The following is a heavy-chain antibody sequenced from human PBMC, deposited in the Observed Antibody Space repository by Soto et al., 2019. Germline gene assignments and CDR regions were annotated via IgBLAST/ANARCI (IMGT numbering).Heavy chain of an antibody. D-gene: IGHD3-10*01. CDR1: GFTFSSYE. CDR3: AREVGSGWFDP. Sequence: EVQLVESGGGLVQPGGSLRLSCAASGFTFSSYEMSWVRQAPGKGLEWVSYISSSGSTIYYADSVKGRFTISRDNAKNSLYLQMNSLRAEDTAVYYCAREVGSGWFDPWGQGTLVTVSS. J-gene: IGHJ5*02. CDR2: ISSSGSTI. V-gene: IGHV3-48*03.